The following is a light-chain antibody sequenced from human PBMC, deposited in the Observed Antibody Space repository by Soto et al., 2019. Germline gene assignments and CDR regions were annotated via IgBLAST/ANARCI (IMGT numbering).Light chain of an antibody. J-gene: IGLJ2*01. V-gene: IGLV4-69*01. CDR1: SGHSSYA. CDR2: LNSDGSH. Sequence: QPVLTQSPSASASLGASVKLTCTLSSGHSSYAIAWHQQQPEKGPRYLMNLNSDGSHSKGDGIPDRFSGSSSGAERYLTISSLQSEDEADYYCQTWDTGILFGGGTKVTVL. CDR3: QTWDTGIL.